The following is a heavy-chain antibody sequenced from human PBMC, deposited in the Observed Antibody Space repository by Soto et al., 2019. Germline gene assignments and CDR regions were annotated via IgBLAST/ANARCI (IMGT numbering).Heavy chain of an antibody. CDR1: GGTFSSYA. CDR3: AREADCGGDCYPYYYYGMDV. D-gene: IGHD2-21*02. CDR2: IIPIFGTA. Sequence: QVQLVQSGAEVKKPGSSVKVSCKASGGTFSSYAISWVRQAPGQGLEWMGGIIPIFGTANYAQKFQGRVTITADESTSTAYMELSSMRSEDTAVYYCAREADCGGDCYPYYYYGMDVWGQGTTVTVSS. V-gene: IGHV1-69*12. J-gene: IGHJ6*02.